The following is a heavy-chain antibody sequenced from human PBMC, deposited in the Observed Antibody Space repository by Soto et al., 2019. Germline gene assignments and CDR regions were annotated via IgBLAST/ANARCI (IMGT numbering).Heavy chain of an antibody. CDR2: MNPNSFNT. D-gene: IGHD2-15*01. CDR1: GYTFTSYD. V-gene: IGHV1-8*01. CDR3: ARGCSGNSWGDYYYSMAV. J-gene: IGHJ6*03. Sequence: ASVKVSCKASGYTFTSYDINWVRQATGQGLEWMGWMNPNSFNTGYAQKFQGRVTMTRNTSISTAYMELSSLRSEDTAVYYCARGCSGNSWGDYYYSMAVWGKGTTVTVSS.